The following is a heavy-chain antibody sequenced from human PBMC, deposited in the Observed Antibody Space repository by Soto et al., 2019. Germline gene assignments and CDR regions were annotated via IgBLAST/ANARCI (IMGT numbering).Heavy chain of an antibody. V-gene: IGHV4-59*01. J-gene: IGHJ5*02. CDR1: GGSISSYY. Sequence: SETLSLTCTVSGGSISSYYWSWIRQPPGKGLEWIGYIYYSGSTNYNPYLKSRVTISVDTSKNQFSLKLSSVTAADTAVYYCARYYYDSSGYYWFDPWGQGTLVTVSS. CDR3: ARYYYDSSGYYWFDP. D-gene: IGHD3-22*01. CDR2: IYYSGST.